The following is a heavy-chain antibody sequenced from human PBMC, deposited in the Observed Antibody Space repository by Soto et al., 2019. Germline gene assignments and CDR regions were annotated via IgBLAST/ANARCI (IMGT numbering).Heavy chain of an antibody. CDR1: GGSIISYY. D-gene: IGHD4-17*01. V-gene: IGHV4-59*01. J-gene: IGHJ6*02. CDR2: IYYSGST. CDR3: ARDYFFYGGKLYYYYGMDV. Sequence: SETLSLICTVSGGSIISYYWSWIRQPPGKGLEWIGYIYYSGSTNYNPSLKSRVTISVDTSKNQFSLKLSSVTAADTAVYYCARDYFFYGGKLYYYYGMDVWGQGTTVTVSS.